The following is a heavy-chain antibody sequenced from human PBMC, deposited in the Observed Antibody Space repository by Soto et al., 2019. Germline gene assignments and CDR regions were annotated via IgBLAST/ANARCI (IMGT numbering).Heavy chain of an antibody. CDR3: ERGYYYDSSGVAFDI. J-gene: IGHJ3*02. CDR2: VSHSGVT. Sequence: ESLALTCAVSGVSLTSHYWTWIRQPPGKGLEWIEYVSHSGVTNYKPSLESRVTISVDTSKNQFSLNLRTVTAADTALFYCERGYYYDSSGVAFDIWGQGTLVTV. V-gene: IGHV4-59*11. CDR1: GVSLTSHY. D-gene: IGHD3-22*01.